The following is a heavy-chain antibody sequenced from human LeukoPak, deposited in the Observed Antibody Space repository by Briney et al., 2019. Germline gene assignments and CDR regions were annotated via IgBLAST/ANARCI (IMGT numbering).Heavy chain of an antibody. CDR2: IYPGDSDT. CDR3: ARHVVPAAPDTNWSDP. J-gene: IGHJ5*02. CDR1: GYSFTSYW. Sequence: GESLKISCKGSGYSFTSYWIGWVRQMPGKGLEWMGIIYPGDSDTRYSPSFQGQVTISADKSISTAYLQWSSLKASDTAMYYCARHVVPAAPDTNWSDPWGQGTLVTVSS. D-gene: IGHD2-2*01. V-gene: IGHV5-51*01.